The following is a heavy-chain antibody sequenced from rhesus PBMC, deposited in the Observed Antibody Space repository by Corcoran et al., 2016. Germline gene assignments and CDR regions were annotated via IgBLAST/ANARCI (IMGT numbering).Heavy chain of an antibody. Sequence: QVQLQESGPGLVKPSETLSLTCAVSGGSISDDYYWSWIRQPPGKGLEWIGYIYGSGGGTNYNPSLKNRVTISIDTSKNEFSLKLSSVTAADTAVYYCARDRIGIAAAGPPQYYFDYWGQGVLVTVSS. J-gene: IGHJ4*01. CDR3: ARDRIGIAAAGPPQYYFDY. V-gene: IGHV4-106*01. CDR1: GGSISDDYY. CDR2: IYGSGGGT. D-gene: IGHD6S26*01.